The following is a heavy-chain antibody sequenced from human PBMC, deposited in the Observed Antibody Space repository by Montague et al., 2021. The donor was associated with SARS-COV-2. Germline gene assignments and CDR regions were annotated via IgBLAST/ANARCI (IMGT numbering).Heavy chain of an antibody. Sequence: SLRLSCAASGFTFSSYSMSWVRQTPGKGLEWVANINPDGGEKHYXDSVKGRFTISRDNAKNSLNLQMDSLRAEDTALYYCARDSHIVGATGGMDVWGQGTTVIVSS. CDR1: GFTFSSYS. V-gene: IGHV3-7*03. D-gene: IGHD1-26*01. J-gene: IGHJ6*02. CDR3: ARDSHIVGATGGMDV. CDR2: INPDGGEK.